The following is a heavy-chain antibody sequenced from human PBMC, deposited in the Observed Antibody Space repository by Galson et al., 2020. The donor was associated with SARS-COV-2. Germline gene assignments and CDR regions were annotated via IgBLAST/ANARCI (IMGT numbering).Heavy chain of an antibody. D-gene: IGHD4-17*01. CDR2: ISSSSSYV. CDR1: GFTFSSYS. V-gene: IGHV3-21*04. CDR3: AKDSSDSGGFDI. Sequence: NSGGSLRLSCAASGFTFSSYSMNWVRQAPGKGLEWVSSISSSSSYVYYADSVKGRFTISRDNSKNTLYLQMDSLRAEDTAIYYCAKDSSDSGGFDIWGQGTMVTVSS. J-gene: IGHJ3*02.